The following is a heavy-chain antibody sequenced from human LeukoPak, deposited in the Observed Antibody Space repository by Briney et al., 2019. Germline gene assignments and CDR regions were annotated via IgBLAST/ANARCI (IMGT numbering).Heavy chain of an antibody. J-gene: IGHJ4*02. D-gene: IGHD6-13*01. CDR3: AREQYIAAAHEFDY. V-gene: IGHV1-69*04. Sequence: SVKVSCKASGGTFSSYAISWVRQAPGQGLEWMGRIITILGIANYAQKFQGRVTITADKSTSTAYMELSSLRSEDTAVYYCAREQYIAAAHEFDYWGQGTLVTVSS. CDR2: IITILGIA. CDR1: GGTFSSYA.